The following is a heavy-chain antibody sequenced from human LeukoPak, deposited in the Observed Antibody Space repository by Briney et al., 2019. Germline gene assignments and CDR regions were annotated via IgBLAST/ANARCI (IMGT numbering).Heavy chain of an antibody. CDR3: AREQYSGSYYGDLGWFDP. V-gene: IGHV4-59*12. CDR1: GGSISNYY. J-gene: IGHJ5*02. CDR2: IFYSGST. D-gene: IGHD1-26*01. Sequence: PSETLSLTCSVSGGSISNYYWSWIRQPPGMRLEWIGYIFYSGSTNYNPSLKSRVTISVDTSKNQFSLKLSSVTAADTAVYYCAREQYSGSYYGDLGWFDPWGQGTLVTVSS.